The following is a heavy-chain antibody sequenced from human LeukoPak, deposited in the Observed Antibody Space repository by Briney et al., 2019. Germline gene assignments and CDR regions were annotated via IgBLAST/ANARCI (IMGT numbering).Heavy chain of an antibody. CDR2: ISSSSSYI. CDR1: GFTFSSYS. J-gene: IGHJ5*02. D-gene: IGHD2-15*01. CDR3: ARDRGWGGGGNWFDP. Sequence: PGGSLRLSCAASGFTFSSYSMNWVRQAPGKGLEWVSSISSSSSYIYYADSVKGRFTISRDNAKNSLYLQMNSLRAEDTAVYYCARDRGWGGGGNWFDPWGQGTLVTVSS. V-gene: IGHV3-21*01.